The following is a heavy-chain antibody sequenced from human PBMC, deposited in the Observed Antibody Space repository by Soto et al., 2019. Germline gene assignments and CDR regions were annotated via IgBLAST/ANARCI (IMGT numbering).Heavy chain of an antibody. Sequence: PGGSLRLSCAASGFTFSDYSMSWIRQAPGKGLEWVSYISSSDSIIYYTDSVKGRFTISRDNAKNSLYLQMNSLRAEDTAVYYCARDLGYYDSSGYFDYWGQGTRVTVSS. CDR3: ARDLGYYDSSGYFDY. CDR2: ISSSDSII. CDR1: GFTFSDYS. V-gene: IGHV3-11*01. D-gene: IGHD3-22*01. J-gene: IGHJ4*02.